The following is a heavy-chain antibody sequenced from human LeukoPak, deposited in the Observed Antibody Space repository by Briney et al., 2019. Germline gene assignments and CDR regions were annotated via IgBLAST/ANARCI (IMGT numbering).Heavy chain of an antibody. Sequence: PGGSLRLSCAASGFTFSGYAMSWVRQSPGKGLEWVSAISGGGGTTYYAYYADSVKGRFTISRDNSKNTLYLLMNSLRAEDTAVYYCAKTTGAPYYYDSSGYYSFNDYWGQGTLVTVSS. V-gene: IGHV3-23*01. CDR2: ISGGGGTTYYA. D-gene: IGHD3-22*01. J-gene: IGHJ4*02. CDR3: AKTTGAPYYYDSSGYYSFNDY. CDR1: GFTFSGYA.